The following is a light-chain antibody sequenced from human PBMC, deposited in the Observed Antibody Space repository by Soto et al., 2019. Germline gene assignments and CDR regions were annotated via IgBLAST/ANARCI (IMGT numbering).Light chain of an antibody. CDR3: CSSALL. J-gene: IGLJ1*01. CDR1: NSDVGTHNL. CDR2: EGT. V-gene: IGLV2-23*01. Sequence: QSVLTQPASVSGSPGQSITISCTGTNSDVGTHNLVSWYQQHPGKAPKLIIYEGTKRPSGVSNRFSGSKSGNTASLTISGLKAEDEADYYCCSSALLFGTGNKVTVL.